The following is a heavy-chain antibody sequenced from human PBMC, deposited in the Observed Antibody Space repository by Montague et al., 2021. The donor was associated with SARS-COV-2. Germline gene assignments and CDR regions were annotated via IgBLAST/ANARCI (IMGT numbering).Heavy chain of an antibody. D-gene: IGHD3-10*01. J-gene: IGHJ5*02. CDR3: ARKLLWFGELSGWFDP. CDR2: ISSSSSYT. CDR1: GFSFSDYY. Sequence: SLRLSCAASGFSFSDYYMSWTRQAPGKGLEWVSYISSSSSYTNYGDSVKGRFTISRDNAKNSLYLQMNSLRAEDTAVYYCARKLLWFGELSGWFDPWGQGTRVTVSS. V-gene: IGHV3-11*06.